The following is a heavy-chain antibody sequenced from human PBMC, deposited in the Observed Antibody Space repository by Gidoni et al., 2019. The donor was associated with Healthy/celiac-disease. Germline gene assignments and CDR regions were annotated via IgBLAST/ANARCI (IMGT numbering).Heavy chain of an antibody. CDR3: ARDGGSSWYFDY. D-gene: IGHD6-13*01. CDR2: IYTSGRT. CDR1: GGSISSGSYY. V-gene: IGHV4-61*02. Sequence: QVQLQESGPGLVKPSQTLSLTCTVSGGSISSGSYYWSWIRQPAGKGLEWIGRIYTSGRTNYNPSLKSRVTISVDTSKNQFSLKLSSVTAADTAVYYCARDGGSSWYFDYWGQGTLVTVSS. J-gene: IGHJ4*02.